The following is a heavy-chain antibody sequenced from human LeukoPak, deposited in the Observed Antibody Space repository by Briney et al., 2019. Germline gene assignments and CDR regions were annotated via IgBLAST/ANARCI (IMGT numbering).Heavy chain of an antibody. V-gene: IGHV4-30-2*01. D-gene: IGHD3-22*01. CDR3: ARASITKIAVNWFDP. Sequence: PSETLSLTCAVSGGSISSGGYSWSWIRQPPGKGLEWIGYIYRSGSTYYNPSLKSRLTIAVDRSKDQFSLKLSSVTAADTAVYYCARASITKIAVNWFDPWGQGTLVTVSS. J-gene: IGHJ5*02. CDR2: IYRSGST. CDR1: GGSISSGGYS.